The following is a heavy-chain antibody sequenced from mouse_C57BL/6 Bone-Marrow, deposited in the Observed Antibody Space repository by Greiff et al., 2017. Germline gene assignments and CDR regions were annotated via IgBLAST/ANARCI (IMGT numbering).Heavy chain of an antibody. V-gene: IGHV1-81*01. D-gene: IGHD2-2*01. CDR1: GYTFTSYG. CDR3: ARRAMVTSPDYVDY. J-gene: IGHJ2*01. CDR2: IYTRSGNT. Sequence: QVQLQQSGAELARPGASVKLSCKASGYTFTSYGISWVKQRTGQGLEWIGEIYTRSGNTYYNEKFKGKATLTADKSSSTAYMELLSLTSEYSAVYFCARRAMVTSPDYVDYWGQGTTLTVSS.